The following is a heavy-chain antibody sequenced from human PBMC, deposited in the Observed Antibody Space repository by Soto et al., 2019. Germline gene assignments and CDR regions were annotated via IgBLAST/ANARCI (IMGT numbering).Heavy chain of an antibody. J-gene: IGHJ4*02. D-gene: IGHD4-4*01. CDR3: AKDRIEMATLTPFDF. CDR1: GFTFNNYA. CDR2: ISDSGGNT. V-gene: IGHV3-23*01. Sequence: EVRLLESGGGLVQPGGSLRLSCAASGFTFNNYAMSWVRQAPGKGLEWVSSISDSGGNTYYAGSVKGRFTISRDDSKNTLYLQMNSLRAEDTALYYCAKDRIEMATLTPFDFWGQGTLVTVSS.